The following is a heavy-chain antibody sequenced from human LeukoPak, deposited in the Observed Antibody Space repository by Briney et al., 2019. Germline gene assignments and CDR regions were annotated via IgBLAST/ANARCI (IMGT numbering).Heavy chain of an antibody. Sequence: SETLSLTCAVYGGSFSGYYWSWIRQPPGKGLEWIGEIYHSGTTNYKPSLKSRVTISVDTSKNQFSLKLSSVTAADTAVYYCARVMGGGYSGYEIDYWGQGTLVTVSS. CDR3: ARVMGGGYSGYEIDY. CDR2: IYHSGTT. V-gene: IGHV4-34*01. D-gene: IGHD5-12*01. J-gene: IGHJ4*02. CDR1: GGSFSGYY.